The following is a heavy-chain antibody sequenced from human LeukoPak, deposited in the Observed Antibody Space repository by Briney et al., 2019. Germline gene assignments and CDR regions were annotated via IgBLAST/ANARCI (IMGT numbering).Heavy chain of an antibody. CDR1: GFTFSSYS. CDR2: ISSSSSYI. Sequence: GGSLRLSCAASGFTFSSYSMNWVRQAPGKGLEWVSSISSSSSYIYYADSVKGRFTISRDNAKNSLYLQMNSPRAEDTAVYYCTRDRSRAEDDWGQGTLVTVSS. CDR3: TRDRSRAEDD. J-gene: IGHJ4*02. D-gene: IGHD1-14*01. V-gene: IGHV3-21*01.